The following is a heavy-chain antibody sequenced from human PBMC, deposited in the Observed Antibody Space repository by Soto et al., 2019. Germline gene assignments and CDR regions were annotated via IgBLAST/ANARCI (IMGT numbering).Heavy chain of an antibody. CDR3: ASAELVGATSPYYYYYGMDV. Sequence: QVQLVESGGGVVQPGRSLRLSCAASGFTFSSYAMHWVRQAPGKGLEWVAVISYDGSNKYYADSVKGRFTISRDNSKNTLYLQMNGLRAEDTAVYYCASAELVGATSPYYYYYGMDVWGQGTTVTVSS. J-gene: IGHJ6*02. D-gene: IGHD1-26*01. CDR1: GFTFSSYA. V-gene: IGHV3-30-3*01. CDR2: ISYDGSNK.